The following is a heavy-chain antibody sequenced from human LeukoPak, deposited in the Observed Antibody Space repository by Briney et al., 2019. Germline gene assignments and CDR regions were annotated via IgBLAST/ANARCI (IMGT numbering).Heavy chain of an antibody. CDR3: ARAYYYGSGSFRSRVAINWYFDL. V-gene: IGHV4-59*01. J-gene: IGHJ2*01. Sequence: PSETLSLTCTVSGGSISSYYWSWIRQPPGKGLEWIGYIYYSGSTNYNPSLKSRVTISVDTSKNQFSLKLSSVTAADTAVYYCARAYYYGSGSFRSRVAINWYFDLWGRGTLVTVSS. CDR2: IYYSGST. CDR1: GGSISSYY. D-gene: IGHD3-10*01.